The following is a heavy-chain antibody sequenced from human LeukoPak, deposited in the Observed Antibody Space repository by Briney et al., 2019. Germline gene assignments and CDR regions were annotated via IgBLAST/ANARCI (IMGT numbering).Heavy chain of an antibody. Sequence: GGSLRLSCAASGFTFDDYTMHWVRQAPGKGLEWVSLISWDGGSTYYADSVKGRFTISRDNAKNSLYLQMNSLRAEDTAVYYCAKMGWSSSWSQSRPYYFDYWGQGTLVTVSS. V-gene: IGHV3-43*01. J-gene: IGHJ4*02. CDR3: AKMGWSSSWSQSRPYYFDY. D-gene: IGHD6-13*01. CDR1: GFTFDDYT. CDR2: ISWDGGST.